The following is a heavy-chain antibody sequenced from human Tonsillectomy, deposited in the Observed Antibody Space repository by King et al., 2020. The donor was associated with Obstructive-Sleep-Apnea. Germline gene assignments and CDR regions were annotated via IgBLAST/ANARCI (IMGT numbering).Heavy chain of an antibody. V-gene: IGHV3-23*04. CDR3: AKDRGYDYVWGSYRYFEY. D-gene: IGHD3-16*02. CDR2: ISGSGGNT. CDR1: GFTFSIYA. Sequence: VQLVESGGGLVQPGGSLRVSCAASGFTFSIYAMSWVRQAPGKGLEWVSRISGSGGNTYYADSVKGRFTISRDNPKNTLYLQMNSLRPEDTAVYYCAKDRGYDYVWGSYRYFEYWGQGTLVTVSS. J-gene: IGHJ4*02.